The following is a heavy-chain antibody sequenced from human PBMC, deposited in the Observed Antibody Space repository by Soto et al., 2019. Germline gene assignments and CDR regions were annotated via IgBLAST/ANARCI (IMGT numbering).Heavy chain of an antibody. Sequence: ASVKVSCKASGYTFISYAMNWVRQAPGQRLEWMGWINAGNGNTKYSQKFQGRVTITRDTSASTGYMELSSLRSEDTAVYYCARDPGYSYGYYWGQGTLVTVSS. J-gene: IGHJ4*02. CDR1: GYTFISYA. D-gene: IGHD5-18*01. CDR3: ARDPGYSYGYY. V-gene: IGHV1-3*01. CDR2: INAGNGNT.